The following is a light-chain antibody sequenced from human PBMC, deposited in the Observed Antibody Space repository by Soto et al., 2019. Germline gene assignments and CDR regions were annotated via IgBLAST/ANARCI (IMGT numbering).Light chain of an antibody. Sequence: EIVLTQSPGTLSLSPGERATLSCRASQSVSNYLAWYQHKPDQAPRLLIYGASSRATGIPDRFSGSGSETDFTLTISRLEPEDFAVYCCQQYGGSPQTFGQGTKV. CDR3: QQYGGSPQT. CDR1: QSVSNY. V-gene: IGKV3-20*01. J-gene: IGKJ1*01. CDR2: GAS.